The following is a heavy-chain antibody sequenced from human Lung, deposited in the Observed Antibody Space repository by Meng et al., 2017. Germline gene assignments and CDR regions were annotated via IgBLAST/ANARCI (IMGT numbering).Heavy chain of an antibody. V-gene: IGHV4-30-4*02. J-gene: IGHJ2*01. CDR1: GGSISSSNYH. Sequence: QGQLSGGGPGLAKPSHTLSVTCTVSGGSISSSNYHWRWSHQPAGNGLEWSGHIYNSGSTYNNPSLKSRITISVDTSKNQFSLKPSSATAEDTAVYYCARGQEGYFDLWGRGTLVTVSS. CDR3: ARGQEGYFDL. CDR2: IYNSGST.